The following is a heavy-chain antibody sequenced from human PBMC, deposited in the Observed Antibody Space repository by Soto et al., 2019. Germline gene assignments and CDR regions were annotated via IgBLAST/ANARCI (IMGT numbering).Heavy chain of an antibody. J-gene: IGHJ4*02. CDR3: GKGEGFLDY. D-gene: IGHD2-15*01. CDR1: GGTFSSYA. Sequence: ASVKVSCKASGGTFSSYAISWVRQAPGQGLEWMGWITPYNGNTNYAQKLQGRVTMTTDTSTSTAYMELRSLRSDDTAVYYCGKGEGFLDYWGQGTLVTVSS. V-gene: IGHV1-18*01. CDR2: ITPYNGNT.